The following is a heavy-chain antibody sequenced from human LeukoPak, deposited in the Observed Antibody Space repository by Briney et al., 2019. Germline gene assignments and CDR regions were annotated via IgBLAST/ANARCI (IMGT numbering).Heavy chain of an antibody. CDR3: ARGRIGIVVVVAATWFHWFDP. D-gene: IGHD2-15*01. CDR2: MNPNSGNT. J-gene: IGHJ5*02. CDR1: GYTFTSYD. V-gene: IGHV1-8*01. Sequence: ASVKVSCKASGYTFTSYDINWVRQATGQGLELMGWMNPNSGNTGYAQKFQGRVTMTRNTSISTAYMELSSLRSEDTAVYYCARGRIGIVVVVAATWFHWFDPWGQGTLVTVSS.